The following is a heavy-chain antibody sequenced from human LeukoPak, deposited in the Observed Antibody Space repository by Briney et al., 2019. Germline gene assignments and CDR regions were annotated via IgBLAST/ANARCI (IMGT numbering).Heavy chain of an antibody. Sequence: SETLSLTCTVSGGSISSYYWSWIRQPPGKGLEWIGYIYYSGSTNYNPSLKSRVTISVDTSKNQFSLKLSSVTAADTAVYYCARGTRWSRYCSSTSCYPADAFDIWGQGTMVTVSS. CDR2: IYYSGST. CDR1: GGSISSYY. CDR3: ARGTRWSRYCSSTSCYPADAFDI. D-gene: IGHD2-2*01. J-gene: IGHJ3*02. V-gene: IGHV4-59*08.